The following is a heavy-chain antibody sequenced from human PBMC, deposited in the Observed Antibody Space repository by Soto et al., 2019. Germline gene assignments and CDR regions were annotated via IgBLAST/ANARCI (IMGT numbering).Heavy chain of an antibody. CDR1: GFRFSDYG. Sequence: QVHLVESGGGVVQPGRSLRLACADSGFRFSDYGMHWVRQAPGKGLEWVAVISNDGSKKYYGDSVQGRFTISRDDSKSTVYVQMDSLKPEDTAVYYCAKTRRGYDMFFYGLDVWGQGTTVTVSS. J-gene: IGHJ6*02. CDR3: AKTRRGYDMFFYGLDV. CDR2: ISNDGSKK. D-gene: IGHD5-12*01. V-gene: IGHV3-30*18.